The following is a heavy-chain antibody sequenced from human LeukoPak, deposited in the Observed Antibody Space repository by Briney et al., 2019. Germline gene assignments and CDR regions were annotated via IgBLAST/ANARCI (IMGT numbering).Heavy chain of an antibody. J-gene: IGHJ6*02. CDR2: ISGSGGST. D-gene: IGHD4-17*01. CDR1: GFTFSSYA. V-gene: IGHV3-23*01. Sequence: PGGSLRLSCAASGFTFSSYAMSWVRQAPGKGLGWVSAISGSGGSTYYADSVKGRFTISRDNSKNTLYLQMNSLRAEDTAVYYCAKETTVTSYYYYYYGMDVWGQGTTVTVSS. CDR3: AKETTVTSYYYYYYGMDV.